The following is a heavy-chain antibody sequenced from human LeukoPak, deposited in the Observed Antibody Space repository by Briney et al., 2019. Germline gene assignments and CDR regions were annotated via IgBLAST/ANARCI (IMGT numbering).Heavy chain of an antibody. CDR3: ARSTPDGFYDY. V-gene: IGHV3-64*01. CDR1: GSSFSSSA. CDR2: NTNNGGYT. J-gene: IGHJ4*02. Sequence: AGSLRLSCAASGSSFSSSARHWVRQAPGKGLEYVSANTNNGGYTYYANSVKGRFTISRDNSKYTLYLQMGSLRTEVSSVYYCARSTPDGFYDYWGQGTLVTVSS. D-gene: IGHD3-22*01.